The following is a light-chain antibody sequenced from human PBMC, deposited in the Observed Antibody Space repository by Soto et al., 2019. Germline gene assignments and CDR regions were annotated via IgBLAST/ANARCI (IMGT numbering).Light chain of an antibody. V-gene: IGKV3-11*01. CDR3: QRCRNCPWT. Sequence: EIVLTQSPATLSLSPGERATLSCRASQSVSSYFAWYQQKPGQAPRLLIYDASNRATGIPARFSGSGSGTDFPLPISTFEPKNLAFYSCQRCRNCPWTSGKGT. J-gene: IGKJ1*01. CDR2: DAS. CDR1: QSVSSY.